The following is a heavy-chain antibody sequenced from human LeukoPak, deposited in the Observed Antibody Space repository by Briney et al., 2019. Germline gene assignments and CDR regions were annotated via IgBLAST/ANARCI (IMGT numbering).Heavy chain of an antibody. D-gene: IGHD6-6*01. CDR3: ATSSKVVRPDSWDY. J-gene: IGHJ4*02. CDR2: INLGGST. V-gene: IGHV4-34*01. Sequence: SETLSLTCAVYGGSFNGYSWSWIRQSPGKGLEWIGEINLGGSTNYNPSLKSRVTMTIDTSKKEVSLKLTSVTAADTSIYFCATSSKVVRPDSWDYWGQGTLVTVSS. CDR1: GGSFNGYS.